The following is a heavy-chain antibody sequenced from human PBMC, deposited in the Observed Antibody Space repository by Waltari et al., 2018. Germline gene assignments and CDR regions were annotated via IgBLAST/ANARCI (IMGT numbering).Heavy chain of an antibody. V-gene: IGHV3-49*03. CDR3: TRDKRPYSGSYYVFDY. D-gene: IGHD1-26*01. J-gene: IGHJ4*02. CDR1: GFTFGDYA. Sequence: VQPGRSLRLSCTASGFTFGDYAMSWFRQAPGKGLEWVGFIRSKAYGGTTEYAASVKGRFTISRDDSKSIAYLQMNSLKTEDTAVYYCTRDKRPYSGSYYVFDYWGQGTLVTVSS. CDR2: IRSKAYGGTT.